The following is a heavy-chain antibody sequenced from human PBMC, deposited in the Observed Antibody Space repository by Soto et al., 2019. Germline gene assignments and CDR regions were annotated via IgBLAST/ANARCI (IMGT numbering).Heavy chain of an antibody. CDR3: GRETGGGDYFKDYDYGMDV. Sequence: QVQLQESGPGLVKPSQTLSLTCTVSGCSISSGGYCWSWIRQHPGKGLERIGYIYYSGGTYYNPSHNRRVTPSVDTSNNQLTMKRSSVTAADTAVYYCGRETGGGDYFKDYDYGMDVWGQGSTVTVSS. CDR1: GCSISSGGYC. D-gene: IGHD2-21*02. J-gene: IGHJ6*02. V-gene: IGHV4-31*03. CDR2: IYYSGGT.